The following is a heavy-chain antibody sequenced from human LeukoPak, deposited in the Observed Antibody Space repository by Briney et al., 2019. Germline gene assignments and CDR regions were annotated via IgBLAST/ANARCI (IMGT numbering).Heavy chain of an antibody. CDR3: ARGGHYSYGHRDY. CDR2: ISWNSGSI. J-gene: IGHJ4*02. CDR1: GFTFDDYA. V-gene: IGHV3-9*01. Sequence: GGSLRLSCTASGFTFDDYAMHWVRQVPGKGLEWVSGISWNSGSIGYADSVKGRFTVSRDNAKNSLYLQMNSLRAEDTAVYYCARGGHYSYGHRDYWGQGTLVTVSS. D-gene: IGHD5-18*01.